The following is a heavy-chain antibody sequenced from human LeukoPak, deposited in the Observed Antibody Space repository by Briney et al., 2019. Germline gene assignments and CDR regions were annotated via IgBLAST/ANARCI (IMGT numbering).Heavy chain of an antibody. V-gene: IGHV4-59*08. CDR1: GGSISSYY. D-gene: IGHD3-10*01. J-gene: IGHJ3*02. CDR3: ARRTYYYGSGSYFGPFDI. Sequence: SETLSLTCTVSGGSISSYYWSWIRQPPGKGLEWIGYIYYSGSTNYNPSLKSRVTISVDTSKNQFSLKLNSVTAADTAVYYCARRTYYYGSGSYFGPFDIWGQGTMVTVSS. CDR2: IYYSGST.